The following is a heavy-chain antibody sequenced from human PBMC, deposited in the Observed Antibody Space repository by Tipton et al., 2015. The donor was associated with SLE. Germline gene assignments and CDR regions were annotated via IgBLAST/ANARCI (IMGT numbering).Heavy chain of an antibody. D-gene: IGHD6-19*01. CDR2: IYHSGST. CDR3: ARGGSYSSGWHPDY. CDR1: GGSISSSNW. Sequence: TLSLTCTASGGSISSSNWWSWVRQPPGKGLEWIGEIYHSGSTNYNPSLKSRVTISVDKSKNQFSLKLSSVTAADTAVYYCARGGSYSSGWHPDYWGQGTLVTVSS. V-gene: IGHV4-4*02. J-gene: IGHJ4*02.